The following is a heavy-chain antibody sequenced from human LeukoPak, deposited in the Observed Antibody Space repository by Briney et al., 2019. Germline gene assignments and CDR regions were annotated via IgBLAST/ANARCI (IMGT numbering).Heavy chain of an antibody. D-gene: IGHD1-14*01. J-gene: IGHJ5*02. CDR1: GLNLNDYW. CDR2: ISPSRSET. V-gene: IGHV5-51*01. Sequence: GESLKISCKGSGLNLNDYWIGWVRQMPGKGLEWMGIISPSRSETQYSLPFQGQVTISVDKSTSTAYLQWSSLKASDTAIYYCAWRKYFSTWLEPWGQGTLVTVSS. CDR3: AWRKYFSTWLEP.